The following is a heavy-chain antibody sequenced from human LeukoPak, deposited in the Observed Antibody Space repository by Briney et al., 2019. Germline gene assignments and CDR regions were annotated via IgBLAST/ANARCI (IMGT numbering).Heavy chain of an antibody. V-gene: IGHV1-2*04. CDR2: INPNSGGT. CDR1: GYTFTGYY. Sequence: ASVKVSCKASGYTFTGYYMHWVRQAPGQGLEWMGWINPNSGGTNYTQKFQGWVTMTRDTSISTAYMELSRLRSDDTAVYYCARARSNVLLWFVELSHGGWFDPWGQGTLVTVSS. J-gene: IGHJ5*02. D-gene: IGHD3-10*01. CDR3: ARARSNVLLWFVELSHGGWFDP.